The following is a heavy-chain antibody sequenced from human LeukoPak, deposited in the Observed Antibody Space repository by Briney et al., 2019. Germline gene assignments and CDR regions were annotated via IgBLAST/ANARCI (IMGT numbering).Heavy chain of an antibody. CDR1: GGSISSYY. D-gene: IGHD5-18*01. V-gene: IGHV4-4*07. CDR3: ARARYSYGSTEYYFDY. J-gene: IGHJ4*02. Sequence: SETLSLTCTVSGGSISSYYWSWIRQPAGKGVEWIGRIYTSGSTNYNPSLKSRVTMSVDTSKNQFSLKLSSVTAADTAVYYCARARYSYGSTEYYFDYWGQGTLVTVSS. CDR2: IYTSGST.